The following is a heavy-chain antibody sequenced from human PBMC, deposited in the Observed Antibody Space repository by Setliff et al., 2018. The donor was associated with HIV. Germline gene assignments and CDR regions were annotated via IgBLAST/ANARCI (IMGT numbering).Heavy chain of an antibody. CDR3: ARPSFGIGGGANFDS. CDR2: INSPGTV. D-gene: IGHD3-3*01. J-gene: IGHJ4*02. V-gene: IGHV4-39*01. CDR1: GAPTSRDNYF. Sequence: SETLSLTCSVTGAPTSRDNYFWGWIRQPPGKGLEWIANINSPGTVYYNPSLRSRVTISVDTSQSRFSLELTSVTAADTAVYYCARPSFGIGGGANFDSWGQGTLVTVSS.